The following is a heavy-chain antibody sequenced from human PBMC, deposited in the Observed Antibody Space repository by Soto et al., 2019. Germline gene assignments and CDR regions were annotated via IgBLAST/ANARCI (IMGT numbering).Heavy chain of an antibody. D-gene: IGHD2-2*01. J-gene: IGHJ4*02. CDR1: GFDFNKYA. CDR3: AKDAPAYALLPFYFVS. V-gene: IGHV3-23*01. CDR2: ISSNGDSK. Sequence: WGSLTLSCTASGFDFNKYAMTWVRQAPGKGLQWVSSISSNGDSKYYADSVKGRFTTSRANSKNTLFLQMTSLRADAAAVFYRAKDAPAYALLPFYFVSGGQGPLVTVAS.